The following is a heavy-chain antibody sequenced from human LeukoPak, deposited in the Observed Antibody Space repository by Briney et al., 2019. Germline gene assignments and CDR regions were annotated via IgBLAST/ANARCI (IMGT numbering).Heavy chain of an antibody. J-gene: IGHJ4*02. CDR1: GFTFSSYT. CDR2: ISGSGGST. Sequence: GGSLRLSCAASGFTFSSYTMSWVRQAPGKGLEWVSAISGSGGSTYYADSVKGRFTISRDNSKNTLYLQMNSLRAEDTAVYYCAKGPSRRGELLGFWGQGTLVTVSS. CDR3: AKGPSRRGELLGF. V-gene: IGHV3-23*01. D-gene: IGHD1-26*01.